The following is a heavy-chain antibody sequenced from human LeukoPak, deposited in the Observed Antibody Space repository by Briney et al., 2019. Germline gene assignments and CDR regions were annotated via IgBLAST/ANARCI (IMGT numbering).Heavy chain of an antibody. CDR3: ARDIGEDYGGPFDY. J-gene: IGHJ4*02. Sequence: SETLSLTCTVSGYSISSGYYWGWIRQPPGKGLEWIGSIYHSGSTYYNPSLKSRVTISVDTSKNQFSLKLSSVTAADTAVYYCARDIGEDYGGPFDYWGQGTLVTVSS. D-gene: IGHD4-23*01. CDR2: IYHSGST. V-gene: IGHV4-38-2*02. CDR1: GYSISSGYY.